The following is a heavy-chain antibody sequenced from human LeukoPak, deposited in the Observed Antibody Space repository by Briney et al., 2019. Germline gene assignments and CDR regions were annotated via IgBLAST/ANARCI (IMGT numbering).Heavy chain of an antibody. CDR1: GFTLSSYW. Sequence: GGSLRLSYAASGFTLSSYWMNWVRQAPGKGLEWVANIKQDGSEKYYVDSVKGRFTISRDNAKNSVYLHMNSLRAEDTAMYYCARDQGVAGYVIGYWGQGTLVTVSS. CDR2: IKQDGSEK. D-gene: IGHD6-19*01. CDR3: ARDQGVAGYVIGY. V-gene: IGHV3-7*01. J-gene: IGHJ4*02.